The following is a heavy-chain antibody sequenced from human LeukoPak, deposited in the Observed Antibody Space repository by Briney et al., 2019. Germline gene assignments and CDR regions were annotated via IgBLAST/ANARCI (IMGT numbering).Heavy chain of an antibody. V-gene: IGHV3-33*06. CDR1: GFTFSSYG. J-gene: IGHJ5*02. CDR3: PKVRYSGSYFEWFDP. Sequence: PGRSLRLSCAASGFTFSSYGMHGVRQAPGKGLEGVAVIWYDGSNKYYADSVKGRFTISSDNSKNTLYLQMNSLRAEDTAVYYCPKVRYSGSYFEWFDPWGQGALVTVSS. CDR2: IWYDGSNK. D-gene: IGHD1-26*01.